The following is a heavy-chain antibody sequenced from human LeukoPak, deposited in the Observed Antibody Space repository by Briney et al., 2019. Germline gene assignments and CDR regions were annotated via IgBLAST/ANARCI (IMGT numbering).Heavy chain of an antibody. Sequence: SETLSLTCAVYGGSFSDYFWNWIRQTPGKRLEWIGEINHGGGTNYNPSLKSRATISVDTSKKQFSLNLTSVTAADTAVYYCARGEDGTGDYRPTYFDSWGQGTLVTVSS. J-gene: IGHJ4*02. D-gene: IGHD4-17*01. CDR1: GGSFSDYF. CDR3: ARGEDGTGDYRPTYFDS. CDR2: INHGGGT. V-gene: IGHV4-34*01.